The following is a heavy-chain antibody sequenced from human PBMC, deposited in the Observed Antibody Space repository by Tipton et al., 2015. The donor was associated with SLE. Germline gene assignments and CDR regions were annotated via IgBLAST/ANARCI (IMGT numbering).Heavy chain of an antibody. CDR2: IDPSDSYT. Sequence: QLVQSGAEVKKPGESLRISCKGSGYSFTSYWISWVRQMPGKGLEWMGRIDPSDSYTNYSPSFQGHVTISADKSISTAYLQWSSLKASDTAMYYCARGPHPQRRRSIWFGELGYWGQGTLVTVSS. CDR1: GYSFTSYW. CDR3: ARGPHPQRRRSIWFGELGY. J-gene: IGHJ4*02. D-gene: IGHD3-10*01. V-gene: IGHV5-10-1*01.